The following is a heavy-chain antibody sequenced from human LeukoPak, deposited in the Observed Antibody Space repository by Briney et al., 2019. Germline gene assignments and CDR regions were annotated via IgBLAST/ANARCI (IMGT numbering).Heavy chain of an antibody. V-gene: IGHV3-48*01. J-gene: IGHJ4*02. D-gene: IGHD3-22*01. Sequence: GGSLRLSCAASGFTFSSYSMNWVRQAPGKGLEWVSYISSSSSTIYYADSVKGRFTISRDNAKNSLYLQMNSLRAEDTAVYYCATPLDYYDRSDSHQGGDWGQGTLVTVSS. CDR2: ISSSSSTI. CDR3: ATPLDYYDRSDSHQGGD. CDR1: GFTFSSYS.